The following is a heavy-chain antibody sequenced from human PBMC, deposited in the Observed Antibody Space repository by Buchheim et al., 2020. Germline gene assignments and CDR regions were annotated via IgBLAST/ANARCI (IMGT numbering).Heavy chain of an antibody. CDR3: ARGIATVVTPVNYYYYYGMDV. CDR1: GGSFSGYY. D-gene: IGHD4-23*01. J-gene: IGHJ6*02. V-gene: IGHV4-34*01. Sequence: QVQLQQWGAGLLKPSKTLSLTCAVYGGSFSGYYWSWIRQPPGKGLEWIGEINHSGSTNYNPSLKSRVTISVDTSKNQFSLKLSSVTAADTAVYYCARGIATVVTPVNYYYYYGMDVWGQGTT. CDR2: INHSGST.